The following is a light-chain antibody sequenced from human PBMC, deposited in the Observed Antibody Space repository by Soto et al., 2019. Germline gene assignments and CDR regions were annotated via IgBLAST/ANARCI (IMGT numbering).Light chain of an antibody. CDR1: QSVSRS. J-gene: IGKJ1*01. CDR3: QQNAITPPWT. Sequence: QLTQSPSSLSASVGDRVIITCRASQSVSRSLNWYQQKAGQAPKLLIYAASTLHSGVPSRFSGSGAGTEFTLTISSLQPEDFATYYCQQNAITPPWTFGQGTKVDVK. CDR2: AAS. V-gene: IGKV1-39*01.